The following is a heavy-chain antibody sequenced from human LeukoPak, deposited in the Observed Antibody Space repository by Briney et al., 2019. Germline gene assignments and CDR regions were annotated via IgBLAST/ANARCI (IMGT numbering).Heavy chain of an antibody. CDR2: ISAYNGNT. V-gene: IGHV1-18*01. CDR1: GYTFTSYG. Sequence: ASVKVSCKASGYTFTSYGISWVRQAPGQGLEWMGWISAYNGNTNYAQKLQGRVTMTIDTSTSTAYMELRSLRSDDTAVYYCARSRYSSSWYFSFDYWGQGTLVTVSS. D-gene: IGHD6-13*01. J-gene: IGHJ4*02. CDR3: ARSRYSSSWYFSFDY.